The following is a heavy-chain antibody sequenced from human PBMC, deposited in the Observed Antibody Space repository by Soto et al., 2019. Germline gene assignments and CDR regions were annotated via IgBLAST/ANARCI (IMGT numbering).Heavy chain of an antibody. Sequence: QVQLVQSGAEVKKPGASVKVSCKASDYTFTSYGISWVRQAPGQGLEWMGWISAYNGNTNYAQKLQGRVNMTTDTSTSPADMERRSLRSYDAAVYYCARDLDYGGNSPSHYWGQGTLVTVSS. J-gene: IGHJ4*02. CDR1: DYTFTSYG. CDR3: ARDLDYGGNSPSHY. V-gene: IGHV1-18*01. CDR2: ISAYNGNT. D-gene: IGHD4-17*01.